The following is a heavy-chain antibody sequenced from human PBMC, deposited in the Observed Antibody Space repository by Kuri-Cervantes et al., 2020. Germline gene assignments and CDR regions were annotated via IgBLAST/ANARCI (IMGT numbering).Heavy chain of an antibody. J-gene: IGHJ4*02. CDR3: ARIWRDGYNLCVDY. V-gene: IGHV4-38-2*02. CDR1: GYFISSGYY. CDR2: IYHSGST. D-gene: IGHD5-24*01. Sequence: SETLSLTCTVSGYFISSGYYWGWIRQPPGKGLEWIGSIYHSGSTYYNPSLKSRVTISVDTSKNQFSLKLSSVTAADTAVYYCARIWRDGYNLCVDYWGQGTLVTVSS.